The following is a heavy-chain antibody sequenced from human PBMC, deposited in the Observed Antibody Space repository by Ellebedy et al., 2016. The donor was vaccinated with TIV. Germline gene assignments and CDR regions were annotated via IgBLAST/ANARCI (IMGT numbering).Heavy chain of an antibody. V-gene: IGHV3-30*02. CDR3: VIGSWNAD. J-gene: IGHJ4*02. D-gene: IGHD1-1*01. Sequence: GESLKISCAASGFTXPSYGMPWVRXAPGKGLEWVAGIWYDGSNKYYADSVKGRFTISRDNSKNTVSLQMTGVRIEDTAVYYCVIGSWNADWGLGTLVIVSS. CDR2: IWYDGSNK. CDR1: GFTXPSYG.